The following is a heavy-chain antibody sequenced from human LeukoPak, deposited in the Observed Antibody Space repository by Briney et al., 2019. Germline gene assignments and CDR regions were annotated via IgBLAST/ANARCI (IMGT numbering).Heavy chain of an antibody. CDR1: GFIFSAYG. CDR2: IWYDGSSK. J-gene: IGHJ3*02. V-gene: IGHV3-33*01. D-gene: IGHD3-16*02. CDR3: ARDNRYTGNYLDAFDI. Sequence: GRSLRLSCAASGFIFSAYGMHWVRQAPGKGLEWLAVIWYDGSSKYYADSVKGRFTISRDNSKNTLYMQVNNLRVEDTAVYFCARDNRYTGNYLDAFDIWGQGTLVTVSS.